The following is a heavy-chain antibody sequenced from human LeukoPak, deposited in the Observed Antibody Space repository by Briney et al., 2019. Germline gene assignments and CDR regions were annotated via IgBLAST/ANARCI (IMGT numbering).Heavy chain of an antibody. V-gene: IGHV3-74*01. CDR3: ASPLYDFWSGYYFLSDRFAPYYMDV. Sequence: PGGSLRLSCAASGFTFSSYWMHWVRQVPGKGVVWVSYINSDGSSTSYADSVKGRFTISRDNAKSTLYLQMNSLRAEDTAVYYCASPLYDFWSGYYFLSDRFAPYYMDVWGKGTTVTVSS. CDR2: INSDGSST. D-gene: IGHD3-3*01. J-gene: IGHJ6*03. CDR1: GFTFSSYW.